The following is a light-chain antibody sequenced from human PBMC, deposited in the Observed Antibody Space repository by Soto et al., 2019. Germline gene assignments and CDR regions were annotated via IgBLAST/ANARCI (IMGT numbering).Light chain of an antibody. CDR3: QQYSTYPLT. CDR2: DAS. V-gene: IGKV1-5*01. Sequence: DIKMTQSPSTLSASVGDRVTITCRASQSISSWLAWYQQKPGKAPKLLIYDASSLESGVPSRFSGSGSGTEFTLTIDSLQPDDFATFYCQQYSTYPLTFGGGTKVDIK. CDR1: QSISSW. J-gene: IGKJ4*01.